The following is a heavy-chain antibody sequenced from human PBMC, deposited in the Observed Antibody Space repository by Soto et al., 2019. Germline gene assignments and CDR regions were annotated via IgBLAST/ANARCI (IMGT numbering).Heavy chain of an antibody. Sequence: SDTLSLTCIVSGGFVSSSSYSWGLIRQSPGKGLEWIGTIYSSENTYYNPSLLSRVTMSVDKSRNQFSLQLSSVTAADTAVYYCARHKDCSGGSCNAVGYYYGLDVWGQGTTVTVSS. V-gene: IGHV4-39*01. CDR2: IYSSENT. J-gene: IGHJ6*02. CDR1: GGFVSSSSYS. CDR3: ARHKDCSGGSCNAVGYYYGLDV. D-gene: IGHD2-15*01.